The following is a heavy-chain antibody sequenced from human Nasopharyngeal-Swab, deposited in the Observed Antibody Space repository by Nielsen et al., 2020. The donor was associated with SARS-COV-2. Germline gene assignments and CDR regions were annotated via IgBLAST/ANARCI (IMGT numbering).Heavy chain of an antibody. J-gene: IGHJ4*02. CDR3: ATKDYSGPYWPDFDF. V-gene: IGHV4-28*01. D-gene: IGHD2-8*02. CDR2: IYYSGST. Sequence: WIRPPPGKGLEWIGEIYYSGSTTYNPFLKSRVTMSMDRSKNQFSLNLNSVTAADTAVYYCATKDYSGPYWPDFDFWGQGTLVTVSS.